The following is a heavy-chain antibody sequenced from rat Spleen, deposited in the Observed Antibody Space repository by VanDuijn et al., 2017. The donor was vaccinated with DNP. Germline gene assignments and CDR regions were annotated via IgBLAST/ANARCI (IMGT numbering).Heavy chain of an antibody. D-gene: IGHD1-2*01. Sequence: QVQLKESGPGLVQPSETLSLTCTVSGFSLTSYSVGWVRQPSGKGPEWMGRMWYDGDTAYNSALKSPPTISRDTSKNPVFLKMNSLQRDYKATYYSITYLDIAAVALWFAYWPHGILVTV. V-gene: IGHV2-63*01. CDR2: MWYDGDT. CDR3: ITYLDIAAVALWFAY. J-gene: IGHJ3*01. CDR1: GFSLTSYS.